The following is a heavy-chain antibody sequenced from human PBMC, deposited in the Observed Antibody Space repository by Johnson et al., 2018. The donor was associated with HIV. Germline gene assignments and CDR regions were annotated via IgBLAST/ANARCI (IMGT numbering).Heavy chain of an antibody. D-gene: IGHD4-17*01. V-gene: IGHV3-20*04. CDR2: INWNGGNT. Sequence: VQLVESGGGVVQPGRSLRLSCAASGFTFDDYGMSWVRQAPGKGLEWVSGINWNGGNTGYVDSVKGRFTISRDNAKNSLYLQMNSLRAEDTALYYCARDPDDYGDLLGYIGAFDIWGQGTMVTVSS. CDR1: GFTFDDYG. J-gene: IGHJ3*02. CDR3: ARDPDDYGDLLGYIGAFDI.